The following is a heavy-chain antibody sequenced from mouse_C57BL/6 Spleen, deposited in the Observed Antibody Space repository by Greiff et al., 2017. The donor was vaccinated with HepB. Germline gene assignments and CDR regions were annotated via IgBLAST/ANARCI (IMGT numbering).Heavy chain of an antibody. CDR2: ISYDGSN. CDR3: AREGDGRYFDV. CDR1: GYSITSGYY. V-gene: IGHV3-6*01. Sequence: EVQVVESGPGLVKPSQSLSLTCSVTGYSITSGYYWNWIRQFPGNKLEWMGYISYDGSNNYNPSLKNRISITRDTSKNQFFLKLNSVTTEDTATYYCAREGDGRYFDVWGTGTTVTVSS. D-gene: IGHD1-2*01. J-gene: IGHJ1*03.